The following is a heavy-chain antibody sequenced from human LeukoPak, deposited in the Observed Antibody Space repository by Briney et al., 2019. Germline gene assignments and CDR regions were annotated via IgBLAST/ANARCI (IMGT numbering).Heavy chain of an antibody. D-gene: IGHD1-26*01. J-gene: IGHJ4*02. CDR1: GFTFSSHL. Sequence: GGSLRLSCAASGFTFSSHLMHWVRQAPGKGLVWVSRISSDGTYTNYADSVRGRFTISRDNAKNTLYLQMNSLRAEDTAVYYCARGSGSSGGYYVGDFWGQGTLVTVSS. V-gene: IGHV3-74*01. CDR2: ISSDGTYT. CDR3: ARGSGSSGGYYVGDF.